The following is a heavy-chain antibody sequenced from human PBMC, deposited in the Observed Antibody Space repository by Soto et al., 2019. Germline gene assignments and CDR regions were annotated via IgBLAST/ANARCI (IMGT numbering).Heavy chain of an antibody. J-gene: IGHJ3*02. CDR3: ARDPAKLITGTQRGPFDI. Sequence: ASVKVSCKASGYTFTGYYMHWVRQAPGQGLEWMGWINPNSGGTNYAQKFQGWVTMTRDTSISTAYMELSRLRSDDTAVYYCARDPAKLITGTQRGPFDIWGQGTMVTVSS. D-gene: IGHD1-7*01. CDR1: GYTFTGYY. CDR2: INPNSGGT. V-gene: IGHV1-2*04.